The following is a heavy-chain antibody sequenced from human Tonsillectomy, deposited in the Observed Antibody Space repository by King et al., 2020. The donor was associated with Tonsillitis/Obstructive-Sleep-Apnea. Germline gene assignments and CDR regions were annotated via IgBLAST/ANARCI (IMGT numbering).Heavy chain of an antibody. CDR1: GYTFTSYG. J-gene: IGHJ4*02. CDR2: ISTYNGDT. D-gene: IGHD4-17*01. V-gene: IGHV1-18*01. Sequence: QLVQSGAEVKKPGASVKVSCKASGYTFTSYGISWVRQAPGQGLEWMGWISTYNGDTYYTQNVQGIVTMTTDTSTSTAYMELRSLRSDDTAVYYCARDRDYDDLKGDYWGQGTLVTVSS. CDR3: ARDRDYDDLKGDY.